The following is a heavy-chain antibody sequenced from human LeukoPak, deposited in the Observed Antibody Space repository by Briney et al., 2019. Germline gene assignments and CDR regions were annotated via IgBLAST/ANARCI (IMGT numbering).Heavy chain of an antibody. CDR1: GGSIRSSSYY. CDR3: ARLVAGYYGDNRQADY. D-gene: IGHD4-23*01. Sequence: SETLSLTCTVSGGSIRSSSYYWGWIRQPPGKGLEWIGSIYYSGNTYYNPSLKSRVTISADTSKNQFSLKLSSVTAADTAVYYCARLVAGYYGDNRQADYWGQGTLVTVSS. CDR2: IYYSGNT. V-gene: IGHV4-39*01. J-gene: IGHJ4*02.